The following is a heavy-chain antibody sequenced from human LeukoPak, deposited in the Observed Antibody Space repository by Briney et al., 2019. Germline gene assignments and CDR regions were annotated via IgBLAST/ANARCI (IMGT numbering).Heavy chain of an antibody. Sequence: GGSLRLSCAAPGFTFSTYWLSWVRQAPGKGLEWVANINQDGSEKNYVDSVKGQFTISRDNAKNSLYLQMNSLRVEDTAVYYCARPRYCSSTNCYIDYWGQGTLVTVSS. D-gene: IGHD2-2*01. CDR1: GFTFSTYW. CDR2: INQDGSEK. V-gene: IGHV3-7*01. CDR3: ARPRYCSSTNCYIDY. J-gene: IGHJ4*02.